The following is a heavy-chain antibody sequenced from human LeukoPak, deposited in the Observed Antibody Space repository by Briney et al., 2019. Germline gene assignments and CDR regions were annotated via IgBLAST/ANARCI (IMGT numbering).Heavy chain of an antibody. Sequence: KPGGSLRLSCAASGFTFSSYAMHWVRQAPGRGLEYVSAISSNGGSTYYANSVKGRFTISRDNSKNTLYLRMGSLRAEDMAVYYCARVGIYDILTGYLAYWGQGTLVTVSS. CDR1: GFTFSSYA. D-gene: IGHD3-9*01. V-gene: IGHV3-64*01. CDR3: ARVGIYDILTGYLAY. CDR2: ISSNGGST. J-gene: IGHJ4*02.